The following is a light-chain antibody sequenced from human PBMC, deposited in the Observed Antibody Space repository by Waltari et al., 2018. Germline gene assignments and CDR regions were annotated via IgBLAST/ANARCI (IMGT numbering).Light chain of an antibody. CDR3: NSYTTSSTRV. Sequence: QSALTQPASVSGSPGQSITISCTGTSSDVGGYDYVSWYQQHPGKAPKLMIYDVNNRPSGVSSRFSGSKSGNTASLTISVLQAEDEADYYCNSYTTSSTRVFGGGTKLTVL. CDR1: SSDVGGYDY. J-gene: IGLJ3*02. V-gene: IGLV2-14*03. CDR2: DVN.